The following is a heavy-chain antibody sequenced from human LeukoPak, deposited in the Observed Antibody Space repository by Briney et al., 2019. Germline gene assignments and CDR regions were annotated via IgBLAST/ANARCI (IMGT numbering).Heavy chain of an antibody. Sequence: PSETLSLTCTVSGGSISSYYWSWIRQPPRKGLEWIGYIYYSGSTNYNPSLKSRVTISVDTSKNQFSLKLSSVTAADTAVYYCGKDRFYLILPGYPDYWVQGTLLTVPS. V-gene: IGHV4-59*01. J-gene: IGHJ4*02. CDR2: IYYSGST. CDR1: GGSISSYY. CDR3: GKDRFYLILPGYPDY. D-gene: IGHD3-9*01.